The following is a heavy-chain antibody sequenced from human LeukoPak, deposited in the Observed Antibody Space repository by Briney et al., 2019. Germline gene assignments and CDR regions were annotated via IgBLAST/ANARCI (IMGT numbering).Heavy chain of an antibody. CDR3: ARRAGTARHFDS. V-gene: IGHV5-51*01. CDR1: GYNFTTYW. CDR2: IYPGDSDT. D-gene: IGHD2-21*02. Sequence: GESLKISCQGSGYNFTTYWIGWVRQMPGKGLEWMGIIYPGDSDTRYSPSFQGQVTFSADKSISTAYLQWSSLKASDTAIYYCARRAGTARHFDSWGQGTLVTVSS. J-gene: IGHJ4*02.